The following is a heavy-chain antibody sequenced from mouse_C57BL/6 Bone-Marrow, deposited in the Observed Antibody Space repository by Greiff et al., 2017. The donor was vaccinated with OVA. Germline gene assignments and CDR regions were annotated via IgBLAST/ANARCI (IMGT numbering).Heavy chain of an antibody. CDR2: IRLKSDNYAT. Sequence: EVKVEESGGGLVQPGGSMKLSCVASGFTFSNYWMNWVRQSPEKGLEWVAQIRLKSDNYATHYAESVKGRFTISRDDSKSSVYLQMNNLRAEDTGIYYCNCPRGYFDVWGTGTTVTVSS. V-gene: IGHV6-3*01. J-gene: IGHJ1*03. CDR1: GFTFSNYW. CDR3: NCPRGYFDV.